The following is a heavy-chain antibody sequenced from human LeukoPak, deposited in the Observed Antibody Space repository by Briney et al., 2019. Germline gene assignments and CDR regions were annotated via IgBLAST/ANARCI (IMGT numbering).Heavy chain of an antibody. CDR3: ARGTYYYGSGSYLTGGNHYFDY. CDR2: INPSGGST. CDR1: GYTFTGYY. V-gene: IGHV1-46*01. Sequence: ASVKVSCKTSGYTFTGYYIHWVRQAPGQGLEWMGIINPSGGSTSYAQKFQGRVTMTRDMSTSTVYMELSSLRSEDTAVYYCARGTYYYGSGSYLTGGNHYFDYWGQGTLVTVSS. J-gene: IGHJ4*02. D-gene: IGHD3-10*01.